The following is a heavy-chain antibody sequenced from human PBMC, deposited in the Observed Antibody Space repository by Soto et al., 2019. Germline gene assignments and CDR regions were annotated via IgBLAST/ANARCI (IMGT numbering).Heavy chain of an antibody. D-gene: IGHD3-22*01. Sequence: PGGSLRLSCAASGFTFSSYSMNWVRQAPGKGLEWVSSISSSSSYIYYADSVKGRFTISRDNAKNSLYLQMNSLRAADTAVYYCGVDSSGSTDAFDIWGQGTMVTVSS. V-gene: IGHV3-21*04. CDR2: ISSSSSYI. CDR1: GFTFSSYS. J-gene: IGHJ3*02. CDR3: GVDSSGSTDAFDI.